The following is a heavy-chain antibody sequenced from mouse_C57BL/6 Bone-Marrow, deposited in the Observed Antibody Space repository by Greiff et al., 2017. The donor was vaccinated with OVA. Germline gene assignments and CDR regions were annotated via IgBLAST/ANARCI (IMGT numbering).Heavy chain of an antibody. Sequence: QVQLKESGAELVRPGASVTLSCKASGYTFTDYEMHWVKQTPVHGLEWIGAIDPETGGTAYNQKFKGKAILTADKSSSTAYMELRSLTSEDSAVYYCTISTYWGQGTTLTVSS. CDR1: GYTFTDYE. CDR2: IDPETGGT. CDR3: TISTY. J-gene: IGHJ2*01. V-gene: IGHV1-15*01.